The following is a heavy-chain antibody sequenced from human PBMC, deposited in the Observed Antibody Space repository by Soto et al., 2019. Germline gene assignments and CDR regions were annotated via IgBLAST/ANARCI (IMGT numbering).Heavy chain of an antibody. V-gene: IGHV4-30-4*01. CDR1: GGSISSGDYY. CDR3: ARAGLEWLFPGAFYYYYGMDV. Sequence: PSETLSLTCTVSGGSISSGDYYWSWIRQPPGKGLEWIGYIYYSGSTYYNPSLKSRVTISVDTSKNQFSLKLSSVTAADTAVYYCARAGLEWLFPGAFYYYYGMDVWGQGTTVTVSS. J-gene: IGHJ6*02. CDR2: IYYSGST. D-gene: IGHD3-3*01.